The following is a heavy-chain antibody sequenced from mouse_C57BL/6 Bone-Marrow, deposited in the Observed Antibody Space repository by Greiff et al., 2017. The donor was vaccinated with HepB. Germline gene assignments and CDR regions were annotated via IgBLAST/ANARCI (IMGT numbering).Heavy chain of an antibody. J-gene: IGHJ4*01. V-gene: IGHV7-3*01. CDR3: ARYEDSNHAYYYAMDY. CDR1: GFTFTDYY. Sequence: EVKLVESGGGLVQPGGSLSLSCAASGFTFTDYYMSWVRQPPGKALEWLGFIRNKANGYTTEYSASVKGRFTISRDNSQSILYLQMNALRAEDSATYYGARYEDSNHAYYYAMDYGGQGTSVTVSS. CDR2: IRNKANGYTT. D-gene: IGHD2-5*01.